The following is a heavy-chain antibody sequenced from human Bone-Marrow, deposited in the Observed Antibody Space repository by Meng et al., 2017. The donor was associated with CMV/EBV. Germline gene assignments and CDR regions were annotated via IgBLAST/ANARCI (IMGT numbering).Heavy chain of an antibody. CDR1: GFTFSDYY. Sequence: GGSLRLSCAASGFTFSDYYMSWIRQAPGKGLEWVSYISSSGSTIYYADSVKGRFTISRDNAKNSLYLQMNSLRAEDTAVYYCAREASSSSSNAYYYYYGMDVWGQGTTVTVSS. CDR3: AREASSSSSNAYYYYYGMDV. CDR2: ISSSGSTI. D-gene: IGHD6-6*01. V-gene: IGHV3-11*04. J-gene: IGHJ6*02.